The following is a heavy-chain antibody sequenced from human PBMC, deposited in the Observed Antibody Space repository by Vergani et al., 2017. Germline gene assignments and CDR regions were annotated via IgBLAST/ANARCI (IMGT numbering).Heavy chain of an antibody. V-gene: IGHV4-59*01. D-gene: IGHD1-26*01. CDR1: GGSISSYY. Sequence: QVQLQESGPGLVKPSETLSLTCNVSGGSISSYYWSWIRQPPGKGLEWIGYIYYSGSTNYNPSPKSRVTISVDTSKNQFSLKLSSVTAADTAGYYCARTLALGGYNWFDPWGQGTLVTVSS. J-gene: IGHJ5*02. CDR3: ARTLALGGYNWFDP. CDR2: IYYSGST.